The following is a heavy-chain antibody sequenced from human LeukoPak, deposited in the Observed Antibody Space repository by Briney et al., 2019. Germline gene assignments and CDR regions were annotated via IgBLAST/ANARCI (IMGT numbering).Heavy chain of an antibody. CDR1: GGTFSSYA. D-gene: IGHD3-10*01. J-gene: IGHJ3*02. CDR2: IIPILGIA. CDR3: ARLGRYFGAPGAFDI. Sequence: ASVKVSCKASGGTFSSYAISWVRQAPGQGLEWMGRIIPILGIANYAQKFQGRVTITADKSTSTAYMELSSLRSEDTAVYYCARLGRYFGAPGAFDIWGQGTMVTVSS. V-gene: IGHV1-69*04.